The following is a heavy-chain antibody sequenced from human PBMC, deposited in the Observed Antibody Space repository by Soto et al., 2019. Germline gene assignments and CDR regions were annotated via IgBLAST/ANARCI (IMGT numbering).Heavy chain of an antibody. V-gene: IGHV4-34*01. D-gene: IGHD5-12*01. CDR2: INQSGST. CDR1: GGSFSGYY. CDR3: ERGLPGGHDKGVDY. Sequence: QVQLQQWGAGLLKPSETLSLTCAVYGGSFSGYYWSWIRQPPGKGLEGIGEINQSGSTNYNPSLKSRVTISVDTSKNQFSLQLSYVTAADTAVYYCERGLPGGHDKGVDYWGQGTLVTVSS. J-gene: IGHJ4*02.